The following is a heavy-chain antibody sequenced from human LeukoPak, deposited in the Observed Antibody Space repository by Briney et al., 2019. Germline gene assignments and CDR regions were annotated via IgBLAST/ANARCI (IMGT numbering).Heavy chain of an antibody. CDR3: ARGARSNWFGP. Sequence: SETLSLTCAVYGGSFSGYYWSWIRQPPGKGLEWIGEINHSGSTNYNPSLKSRVTISVDTSKNQFSLKLSSVTAADTAVYYCARGARSNWFGPWGQGTLVTVSS. J-gene: IGHJ5*02. CDR1: GGSFSGYY. V-gene: IGHV4-34*01. CDR2: INHSGST.